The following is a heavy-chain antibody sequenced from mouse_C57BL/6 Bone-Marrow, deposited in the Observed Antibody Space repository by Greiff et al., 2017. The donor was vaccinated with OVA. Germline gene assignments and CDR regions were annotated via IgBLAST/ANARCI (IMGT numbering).Heavy chain of an antibody. CDR1: GYTFTGYW. J-gene: IGHJ3*01. CDR2: ILPGSGST. Sequence: QVQLKESGAELMKPGASVKLSCKATGYTFTGYWIEWVKQRPGHGLEWIGEILPGSGSTNYNEKFKGKATFTADTSSNTAYMQLSSLTTEDSAIYYCASGGGIYDGYLFAYWGQGTLVTVSA. V-gene: IGHV1-9*01. D-gene: IGHD2-3*01. CDR3: ASGGGIYDGYLFAY.